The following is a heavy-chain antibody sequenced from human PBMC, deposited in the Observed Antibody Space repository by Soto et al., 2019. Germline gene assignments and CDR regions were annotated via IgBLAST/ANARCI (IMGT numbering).Heavy chain of an antibody. Sequence: PSETLSLTCAVYGGSFSGYYWSWIRQPPGKGLEWIGEINHSGSTNYNPSLMSRVTISVDTSKNQFSLKLSSVTAADTAVYYCARGRRGYYDFWSGYYRRTYYFDYWGQGTLVTVSS. J-gene: IGHJ4*02. CDR1: GGSFSGYY. D-gene: IGHD3-3*01. CDR2: INHSGST. V-gene: IGHV4-34*01. CDR3: ARGRRGYYDFWSGYYRRTYYFDY.